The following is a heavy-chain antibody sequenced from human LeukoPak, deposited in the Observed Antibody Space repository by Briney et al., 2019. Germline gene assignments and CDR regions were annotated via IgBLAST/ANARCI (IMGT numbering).Heavy chain of an antibody. CDR1: GLTLSGYW. V-gene: IGHV3-74*01. CDR3: ARARGNTYGYFGY. CDR2: INGDASST. D-gene: IGHD5-18*01. Sequence: GGSLRLSCAASGLTLSGYWMHWVRQAPGKGLVWVSRINGDASSTSYADSVKGRFTISRDNAESTLYLQMNSLRVEDTAVYYCARARGNTYGYFGYWGQGTLVTVSS. J-gene: IGHJ4*02.